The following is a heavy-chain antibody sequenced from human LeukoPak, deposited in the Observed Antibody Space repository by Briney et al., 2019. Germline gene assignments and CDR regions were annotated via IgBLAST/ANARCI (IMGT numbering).Heavy chain of an antibody. CDR1: GGTFSSYA. CDR2: IIPIFGTA. V-gene: IGHV1-69*05. J-gene: IGHJ4*02. CDR3: ASQENCSSGSCYTFDY. Sequence: SVKVSCKASGGTFSSYAISWVRQAPGQGLEWMGGIIPIFGTANYAQKFQGRVTITTDESTSTAYMELSSLRSEDTAVYYCASQENCSSGSCYTFDYWGQGTLVTVSS. D-gene: IGHD2-15*01.